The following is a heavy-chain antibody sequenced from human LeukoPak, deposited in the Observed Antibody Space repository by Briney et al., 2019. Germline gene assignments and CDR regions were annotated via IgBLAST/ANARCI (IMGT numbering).Heavy chain of an antibody. Sequence: GQSLRLSCAASGFTVSSNYMSWVRQAPGKGLDWVSVIYSGGSTYYADSVKGRFTISRDNSKNTLCLQMNSLRAEDTAVYYCARTRGYCSGGSCYRTFYFDYWGQGTLVTVSS. CDR2: IYSGGST. CDR3: ARTRGYCSGGSCYRTFYFDY. J-gene: IGHJ4*02. V-gene: IGHV3-53*01. CDR1: GFTVSSNY. D-gene: IGHD2-15*01.